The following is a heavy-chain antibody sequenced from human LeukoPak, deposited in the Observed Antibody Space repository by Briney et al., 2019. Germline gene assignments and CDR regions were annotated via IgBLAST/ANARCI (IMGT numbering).Heavy chain of an antibody. V-gene: IGHV4-59*11. CDR1: GGSISSHY. D-gene: IGHD6-13*01. CDR3: TLGYSASWRTPAAIDY. J-gene: IGHJ4*02. CDR2: MYYSGST. Sequence: SETLSLTCTVSGGSISSHYWSWIRQPPGKGLECIGYMYYSGSTNYNPSLKSRITISVDTSKNQFSLKLSSVTAADTAVYYCTLGYSASWRTPAAIDYWGQGTLVTVSS.